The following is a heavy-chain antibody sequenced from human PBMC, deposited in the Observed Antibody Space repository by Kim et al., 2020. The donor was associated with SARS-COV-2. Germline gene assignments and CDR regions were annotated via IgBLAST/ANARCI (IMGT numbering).Heavy chain of an antibody. CDR3: ARSGAAGPGNWFDP. CDR2: IYYSGST. D-gene: IGHD6-13*01. CDR1: GGSISSSSYY. J-gene: IGHJ5*02. Sequence: SETLSLTCTVSGGSISSSSYYWGWIRQPPGKGLEWIGSIYYSGSTYYNPSLKSRVTISVDTSKNQFSLKLSSVTAADTAVYYCARSGAAGPGNWFDPWGQGTLVTVSS. V-gene: IGHV4-39*01.